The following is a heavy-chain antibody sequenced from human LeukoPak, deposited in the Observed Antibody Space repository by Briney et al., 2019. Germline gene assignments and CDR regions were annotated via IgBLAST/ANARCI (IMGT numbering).Heavy chain of an antibody. V-gene: IGHV4-59*01. Sequence: SETLSLTCTVSGGSISSYYWSWIRQPPGKGLEWIGYIYYRGSTNFNPSLKSRVPISVGQSKNQFSLKLSTCTAAATAGYYGGSHNYNPYLKSRVTITVGTTKNQFSLQLSSVPAADAAVYYCARGPSLLWCGEGGYYMDVWGKGTTVTVSS. J-gene: IGHJ6*03. CDR2: IYYRGST. D-gene: IGHD3-10*01. CDR3: GSHNYNPYLKSRVTITVGTTKNQFSLQLSSVPAADAAVYYCARGPSLLWCGEGGYYMDV. CDR1: GGSISSYY.